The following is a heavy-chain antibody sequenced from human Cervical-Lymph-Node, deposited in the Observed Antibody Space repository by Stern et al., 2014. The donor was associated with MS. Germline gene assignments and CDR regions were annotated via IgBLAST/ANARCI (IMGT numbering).Heavy chain of an antibody. J-gene: IGHJ4*02. Sequence: VQLVESGSELKKPWASVKVSCKASGYSFTHFALNWVRHAPGPGIQLVGWINLNTGNPSYAQAFTGRFVFSLDTSVSTADLQISSLKAEDTAVDYCARDPHDYGDRFDYWGQGTLVTVSS. V-gene: IGHV7-4-1*02. D-gene: IGHD4-17*01. CDR3: ARDPHDYGDRFDY. CDR2: INLNTGNP. CDR1: GYSFTHFA.